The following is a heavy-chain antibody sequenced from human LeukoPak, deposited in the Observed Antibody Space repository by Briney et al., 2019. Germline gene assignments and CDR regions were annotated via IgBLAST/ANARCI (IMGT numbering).Heavy chain of an antibody. CDR2: INQDKSQK. Sequence: GGPLRLSCAASGFTFYNYWMSWVRQAPGKGLEGVANINQDKSQKYYLGSVEGRFTISRANATNSLYLKRDSLRAENPPLYFCVRVIGVYDTVDCWGQGSLVTVSS. D-gene: IGHD2-8*01. J-gene: IGHJ4*02. V-gene: IGHV3-7*01. CDR1: GFTFYNYW. CDR3: VRVIGVYDTVDC.